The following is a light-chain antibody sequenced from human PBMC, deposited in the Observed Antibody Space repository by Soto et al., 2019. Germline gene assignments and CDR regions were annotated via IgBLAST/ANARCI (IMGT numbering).Light chain of an antibody. J-gene: IGLJ1*01. CDR1: SSDIGGYNY. Sequence: QSALTQPASVSGSPGQSITISCTGTSSDIGGYNYVSWYQHHPGKAPQLIIFDVINRPSGVSNRFSGSKSGNTASLTIFGLQAEDEADYYCFSYTVTTIYVFGSGTKLTVL. V-gene: IGLV2-14*03. CDR3: FSYTVTTIYV. CDR2: DVI.